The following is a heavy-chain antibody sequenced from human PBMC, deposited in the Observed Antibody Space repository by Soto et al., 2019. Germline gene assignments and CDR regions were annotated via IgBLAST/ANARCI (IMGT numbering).Heavy chain of an antibody. Sequence: EVQLLESGGGLVQPGGSLRLSCAASGFTFSNFVMRWVRQTPGKGLEWVSTITDTGGDTYYTASVKGRFTISRDNSKNTLYLQMTSLRAEDTALYYCTKASSDRHHMDVWGQGTTVTVSS. J-gene: IGHJ6*02. CDR2: ITDTGGDT. CDR1: GFTFSNFV. CDR3: TKASSDRHHMDV. V-gene: IGHV3-23*01.